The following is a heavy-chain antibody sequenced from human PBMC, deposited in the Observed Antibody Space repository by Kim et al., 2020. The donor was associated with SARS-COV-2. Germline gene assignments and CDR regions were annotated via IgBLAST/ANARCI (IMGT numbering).Heavy chain of an antibody. CDR2: INPSGST. V-gene: IGHV4-34*01. D-gene: IGHD2-15*01. CDR1: GGSFSAYS. J-gene: IGHJ4*02. CDR3: RIVGSDFDY. Sequence: SETLSLTCDVYGGSFSAYSWDLIRQPPGKGLEWIGGINPSGSTNYNPSLKSRVAISVATSRTQVSLNLNSVIAADTAVYYCRIVGSDFDYWGQGTLVTVSS.